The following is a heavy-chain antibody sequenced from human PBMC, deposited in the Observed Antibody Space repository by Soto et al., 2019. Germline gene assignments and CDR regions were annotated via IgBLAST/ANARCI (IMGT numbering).Heavy chain of an antibody. Sequence: EVQLVESGGGLVKPGESLRLSCAASGLTFSDAWMNWVRQAPGKGLEWVGRIKSKTDGGTADYAAPVKGRFTISRDDSENMLYLQMDSLRTEDAAVYYCTTLSNIALRGYYFAMDVWGQGTTVAVS. CDR2: IKSKTDGGTA. V-gene: IGHV3-15*01. J-gene: IGHJ6*02. CDR1: GLTFSDAW. D-gene: IGHD6-13*01. CDR3: TTLSNIALRGYYFAMDV.